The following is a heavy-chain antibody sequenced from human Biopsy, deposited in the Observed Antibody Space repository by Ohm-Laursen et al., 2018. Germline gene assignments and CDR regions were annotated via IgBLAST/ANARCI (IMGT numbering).Heavy chain of an antibody. Sequence: SSVKASCKAPGGTFSNYGVNWVRQAPGQGLEWLGGNIPILGTGNYAQKFQDRVTVAADTSTSTATMELRSLRSDDTAVYYCATKLTGYFHHWGQGTLVIVSS. J-gene: IGHJ1*01. D-gene: IGHD3-9*01. V-gene: IGHV1-69*06. CDR3: ATKLTGYFHH. CDR2: NIPILGTG. CDR1: GGTFSNYG.